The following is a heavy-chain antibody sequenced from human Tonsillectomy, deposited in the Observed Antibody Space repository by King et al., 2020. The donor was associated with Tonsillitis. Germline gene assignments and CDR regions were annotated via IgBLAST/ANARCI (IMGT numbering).Heavy chain of an antibody. D-gene: IGHD3-10*01. CDR2: VHSGGSST. J-gene: IGHJ4*02. V-gene: IGHV3-23*03. CDR3: AKDMGEWFGEGPWDY. Sequence: VQLVESGGGLVQPGGSLRLSCAASGFTFSSYAMSWVRQAPGKGLEWVSVVHSGGSSTYYADSVKGRFTISRDNSKNTLYLQMNSLRAEDTAVYYCAKDMGEWFGEGPWDYWGQGTLVTVSS. CDR1: GFTFSSYA.